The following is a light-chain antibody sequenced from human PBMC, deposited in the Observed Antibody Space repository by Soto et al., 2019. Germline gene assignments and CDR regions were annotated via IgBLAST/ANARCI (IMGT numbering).Light chain of an antibody. CDR1: QSVGSY. CDR3: QQRSNWPPLT. V-gene: IGKV3-11*01. CDR2: DAS. J-gene: IGKJ4*01. Sequence: EIVLTQSPATLSLSPGERATLSCRASQSVGSYLAWYQQKPGQAPRLLIYDASNRATGIPARFSGSGSGTHFPLTINSLEPEDFAVYYCQQRSNWPPLTFGGGTKVEIK.